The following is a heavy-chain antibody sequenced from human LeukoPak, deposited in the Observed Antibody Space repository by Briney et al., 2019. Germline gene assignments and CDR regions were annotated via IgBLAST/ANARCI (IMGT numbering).Heavy chain of an antibody. D-gene: IGHD3-10*01. Sequence: PGGSLRLSCAASGFTFSSYGMSWVRQAPGKGLEGVSAISGSGGSTYYADSVKGRFTISRDNSKNALYLQMNSLRAEDTAVYYCAKDRWPSGGLNWFDLWGQRTLVSVST. CDR1: GFTFSSYG. V-gene: IGHV3-23*01. CDR3: AKDRWPSGGLNWFDL. CDR2: ISGSGGST. J-gene: IGHJ5*02.